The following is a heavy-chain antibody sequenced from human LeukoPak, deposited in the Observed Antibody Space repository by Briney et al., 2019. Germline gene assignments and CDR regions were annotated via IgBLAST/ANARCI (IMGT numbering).Heavy chain of an antibody. D-gene: IGHD2-15*01. J-gene: IGHJ5*02. CDR2: IYPGDSDT. Sequence: GESLKISCKGSGYSFTSYRIGGVRQIPGKGLEWMGIIYPGDSDTKYSPSVQGQVPIAHDNSISTAHLEESSLKASYTAIVLCARRYCRGGSCYNEPWGQGTLVTVSS. CDR3: ARRYCRGGSCYNEP. CDR1: GYSFTSYR. V-gene: IGHV5-51*06.